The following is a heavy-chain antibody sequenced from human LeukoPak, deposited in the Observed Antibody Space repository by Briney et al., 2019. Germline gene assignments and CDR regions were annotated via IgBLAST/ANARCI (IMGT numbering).Heavy chain of an antibody. CDR3: ARGRGYSGFDWGAFDY. V-gene: IGHV5-51*01. J-gene: IGHJ4*02. Sequence: GESLKISCKGSGYSFTSYWIGWVRQMPGKGLEWMGIIYPGDSDTRYSPSFQGQVTTSADKSISTAYLQWSSLKASDTAMYYCARGRGYSGFDWGAFDYWGQGTLVTVSS. D-gene: IGHD5-12*01. CDR1: GYSFTSYW. CDR2: IYPGDSDT.